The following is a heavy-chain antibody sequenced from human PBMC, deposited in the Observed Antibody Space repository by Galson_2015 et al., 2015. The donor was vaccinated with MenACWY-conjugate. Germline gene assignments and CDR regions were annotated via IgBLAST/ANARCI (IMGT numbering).Heavy chain of an antibody. V-gene: IGHV3-74*01. Sequence: SLRLSCAASEFTFSSYWMHWVRQAPGKGLVWVSRINSDGRSTTYADSVEGRFTISRDNAKDTLYLQMNSLRAEDTAVYYCARATRGSSSSLWGDPYWGQGTLVTVSS. CDR2: INSDGRST. J-gene: IGHJ4*02. CDR1: EFTFSSYW. CDR3: ARATRGSSSSLWGDPY. D-gene: IGHD6-6*01.